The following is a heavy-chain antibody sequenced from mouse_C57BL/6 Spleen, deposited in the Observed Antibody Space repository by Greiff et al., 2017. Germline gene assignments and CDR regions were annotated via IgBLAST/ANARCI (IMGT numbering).Heavy chain of an antibody. CDR3: ARDYYGSSRDY. D-gene: IGHD1-1*01. CDR1: GYTFTDYN. V-gene: IGHV1-18*01. J-gene: IGHJ2*01. CDR2: INPNNGGT. Sequence: VQLKQSGPELVKPGASVKIPCKASGYTFTDYNMDWVKQSHGKSLEWIGDINPNNGGTIYNQKFKGKATLTVDKSSSTADMELRSRTSEDTAVYYCARDYYGSSRDYWGQGTTLTVSS.